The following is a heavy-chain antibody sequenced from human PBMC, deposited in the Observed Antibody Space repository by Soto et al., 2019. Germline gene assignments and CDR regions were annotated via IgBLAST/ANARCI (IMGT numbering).Heavy chain of an antibody. V-gene: IGHV3-7*03. Sequence: GGSLRLSCAASGFTFRDYWTNWVRQAPGKGLEWVANIKQDGSEKNYVDSVQGRFTISRDNAKNSLYLQMNSLRADDTAVYYCAAWGSWGQGTLVTVSS. D-gene: IGHD1-26*01. CDR3: AAWGS. CDR2: IKQDGSEK. J-gene: IGHJ4*02. CDR1: GFTFRDYW.